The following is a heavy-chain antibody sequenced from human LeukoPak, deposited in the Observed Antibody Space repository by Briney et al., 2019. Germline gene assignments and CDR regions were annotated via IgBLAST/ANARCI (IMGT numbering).Heavy chain of an antibody. Sequence: SETLSLTCTVSGGSISSSSYYWGWIRQPPGKGLEWIGSIYYSGSTYYNPSLKSRVTISVDTSKNQFSLKLSSVTAADTAVYYCARHNGGAPPGEFDYWGQGTLVTVSS. D-gene: IGHD3-16*01. CDR1: GGSISSSSYY. V-gene: IGHV4-39*01. CDR3: ARHNGGAPPGEFDY. CDR2: IYYSGST. J-gene: IGHJ4*02.